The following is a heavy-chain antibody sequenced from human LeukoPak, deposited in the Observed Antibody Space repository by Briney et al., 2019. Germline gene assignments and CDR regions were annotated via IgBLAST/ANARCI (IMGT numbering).Heavy chain of an antibody. Sequence: SETLSLTCTVSGGSISSYYWSWIRQPAGKGLEWIGRIYTSGSTNYNPSLKSRVTISVDTSKNQFSLKLSSVTAADTAVYYCARDSWEYYYDSSGYYQFDYWGQGTLVTVSS. CDR2: IYTSGST. D-gene: IGHD3-22*01. CDR1: GGSISSYY. J-gene: IGHJ4*02. V-gene: IGHV4-4*07. CDR3: ARDSWEYYYDSSGYYQFDY.